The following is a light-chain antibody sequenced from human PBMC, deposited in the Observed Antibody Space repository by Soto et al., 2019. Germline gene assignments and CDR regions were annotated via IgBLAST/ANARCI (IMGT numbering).Light chain of an antibody. Sequence: EIVMTQSPATLSVSPGERATLSCRASQSVSSKLAWYQQKPGQGPRLLIYGASTRATGIPARFSGSGSGTEFTLTISGPQSEDFAVYYCQHYSTWLWTFGQGTKVEIK. V-gene: IGKV3-15*01. CDR3: QHYSTWLWT. CDR1: QSVSSK. J-gene: IGKJ1*01. CDR2: GAS.